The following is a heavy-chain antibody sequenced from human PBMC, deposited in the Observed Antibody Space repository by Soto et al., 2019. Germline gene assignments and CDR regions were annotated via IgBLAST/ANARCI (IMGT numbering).Heavy chain of an antibody. Sequence: SETLSLTCAVSGYSISSGYYWGWIRQPPGKGLEWIGSIYHSGSTYYNPSLKSRVTISVDTSKNQFSLKLSSVTAADTAVYYCAARGYDFWSGYYTPVGHWFDPWGQGTLVTAPQ. J-gene: IGHJ5*02. CDR1: GYSISSGYY. D-gene: IGHD3-3*01. V-gene: IGHV4-38-2*01. CDR2: IYHSGST. CDR3: AARGYDFWSGYYTPVGHWFDP.